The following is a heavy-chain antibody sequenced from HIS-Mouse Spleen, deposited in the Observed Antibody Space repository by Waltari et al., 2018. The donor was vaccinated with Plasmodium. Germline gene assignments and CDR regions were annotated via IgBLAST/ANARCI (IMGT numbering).Heavy chain of an antibody. CDR1: GFPFGSSG. CDR2: ISYDGSNK. D-gene: IGHD6-19*01. CDR3: AKDHPGGQYSSGWYLLQH. V-gene: IGHV3-30*18. J-gene: IGHJ1*01. Sequence: QVQLVESGGGVVQPGRSLRLSCAASGFPFGSSGIHWVRQAPGTGLEWVAVISYDGSNKYYADSVKGRFTISRDNSKNTLYLQMNSLRAEDTAVYYCAKDHPGGQYSSGWYLLQHWGQGTLVTVSS.